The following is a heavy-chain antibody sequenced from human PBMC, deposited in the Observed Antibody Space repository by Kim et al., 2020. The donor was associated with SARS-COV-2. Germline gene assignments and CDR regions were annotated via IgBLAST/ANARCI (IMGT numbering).Heavy chain of an antibody. CDR1: GGSISSTTYS. Sequence: SETLSLTCTVSGGSISSTTYSWGWIRQPPGKGLEWIGSISYSGNTYYNPSLRGRFTVSVDTSKNQFSLKLSSVTAADTAVYYCARLDLRCSSANCHVPWGQGTLVTVSS. CDR2: ISYSGNT. D-gene: IGHD2-2*01. CDR3: ARLDLRCSSANCHVP. J-gene: IGHJ5*02. V-gene: IGHV4-39*01.